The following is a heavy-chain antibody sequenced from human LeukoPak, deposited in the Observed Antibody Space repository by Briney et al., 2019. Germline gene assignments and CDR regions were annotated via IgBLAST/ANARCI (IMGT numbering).Heavy chain of an antibody. CDR2: INPDGGV. D-gene: IGHD3-22*01. CDR1: GYSFTGYY. CDR3: ARGGTYYYDSMAY. J-gene: IGHJ4*02. V-gene: IGHV1-2*02. Sequence: ASMKVSCKASGYSFTGYYIHWVRQAPGQGLEWMGWINPDGGVKSAQKFQGRVTMTRDTSTNTVYMELSSLRSEDTAVYYCARGGTYYYDSMAYWGQGTLVTVSS.